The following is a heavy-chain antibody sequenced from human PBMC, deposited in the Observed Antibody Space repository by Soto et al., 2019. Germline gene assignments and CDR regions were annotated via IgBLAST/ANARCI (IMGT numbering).Heavy chain of an antibody. V-gene: IGHV3-23*01. CDR2: ISGSGATT. CDR3: AQGYRRHYSSSENWFDP. J-gene: IGHJ5*02. D-gene: IGHD6-6*01. Sequence: GGSLRLSCAASGFTFSSYAMSWVRQAPGKGLEWVSVISGSGATTFYADSVKGRFTISRDNSKNTLYLQMNSLRAEDTAVYYCAQGYRRHYSSSENWFDPWGQGTLVTVSS. CDR1: GFTFSSYA.